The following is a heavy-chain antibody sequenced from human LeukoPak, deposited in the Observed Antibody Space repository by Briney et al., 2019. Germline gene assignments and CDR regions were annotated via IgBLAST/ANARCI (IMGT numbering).Heavy chain of an antibody. V-gene: IGHV4-38-2*01. D-gene: IGHD2-2*01. J-gene: IGHJ4*02. CDR2: IYHSGAT. CDR1: GYSISSGYY. CDR3: ARRYCSNPSCPDGYYFDY. Sequence: PSETLSLTCAVSGYSISSGYYWGWIRQPPGKGLEWLGTIYHSGATYYNPSLNSRVTISLDTSKNQFSLKLSSVTAADTAVYYCARRYCSNPSCPDGYYFDYWGQGTLVTVSS.